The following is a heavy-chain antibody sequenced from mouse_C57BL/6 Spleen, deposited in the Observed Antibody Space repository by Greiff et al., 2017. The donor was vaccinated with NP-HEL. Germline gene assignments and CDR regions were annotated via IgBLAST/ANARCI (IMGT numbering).Heavy chain of an antibody. Sequence: EVQLQQSGPELVKPGASVKISCKASGYTFTDYYMNWVKQSHGKSLEWIGDINPNNGGTSYNQKFKGKATLTVDKSSSTAYMELRSLTSEDSAVYYCARSATTVVAYYYAMDYWGQGTSVTVSS. J-gene: IGHJ4*01. CDR1: GYTFTDYY. CDR3: ARSATTVVAYYYAMDY. V-gene: IGHV1-26*01. D-gene: IGHD1-1*01. CDR2: INPNNGGT.